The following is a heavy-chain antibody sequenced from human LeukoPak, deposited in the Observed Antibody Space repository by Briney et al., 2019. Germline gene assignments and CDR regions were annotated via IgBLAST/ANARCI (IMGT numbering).Heavy chain of an antibody. CDR1: GLTFSSHW. D-gene: IGHD3-16*02. V-gene: IGHV3-7*01. J-gene: IGHJ3*02. CDR3: ARDIEALDI. CDR2: IKQGGSET. Sequence: PGGSLRLSCAASGLTFSSHWMSWVRQAPGKGLEGVAYIKQGGSETYYVDSVKGRFTISRDDAKNSLDLQMNSLRAEDTAVYYCARDIEALDIWGQGAMVSVSS.